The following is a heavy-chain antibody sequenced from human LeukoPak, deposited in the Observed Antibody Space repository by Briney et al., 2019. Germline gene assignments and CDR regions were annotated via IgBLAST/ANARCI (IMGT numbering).Heavy chain of an antibody. J-gene: IGHJ6*03. V-gene: IGHV3-30*03. CDR1: GFTFSSYG. Sequence: GGSLRLSCAASGFTFSSYGMHWVRQAPGKGLEWVAVISYDGSNKYYADSVKGRFTISRDNSKNTLYLQMNSLRAEDTAVYYCASASLTEDYYYYYYMDVWGKGTTVTVSS. CDR3: ASASLTEDYYYYYYMDV. CDR2: ISYDGSNK. D-gene: IGHD1-14*01.